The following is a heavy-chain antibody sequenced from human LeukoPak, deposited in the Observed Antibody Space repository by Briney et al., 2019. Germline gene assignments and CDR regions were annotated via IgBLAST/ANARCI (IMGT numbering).Heavy chain of an antibody. CDR1: RFTFSSYA. Sequence: GGSLRLSCAASRFTFSSYAMGWVRQVPGKGLEWVSAISRSGGTTYDADAVKGRFTISRDNSKNTLYLQMNSLRVEDMAVYYCAAYASGSYYRSWFDPWGQGTLVTVSS. D-gene: IGHD3-10*01. CDR2: ISRSGGTT. V-gene: IGHV3-23*01. J-gene: IGHJ5*02. CDR3: AAYASGSYYRSWFDP.